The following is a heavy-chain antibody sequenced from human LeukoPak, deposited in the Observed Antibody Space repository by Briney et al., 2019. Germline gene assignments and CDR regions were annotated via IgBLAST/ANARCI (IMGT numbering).Heavy chain of an antibody. Sequence: GGSLRLSCVASGFTFSNYWMSWVRQAPGKGLECVANIKEDGSEKYYVDSVKGRFTISRDNAKNSLYLQMNSLRAEDTAVYYCARGPKYISATGPYYFDYWGQGTPVTVSS. CDR3: ARGPKYISATGPYYFDY. D-gene: IGHD6-13*01. V-gene: IGHV3-7*01. CDR2: IKEDGSEK. CDR1: GFTFSNYW. J-gene: IGHJ4*02.